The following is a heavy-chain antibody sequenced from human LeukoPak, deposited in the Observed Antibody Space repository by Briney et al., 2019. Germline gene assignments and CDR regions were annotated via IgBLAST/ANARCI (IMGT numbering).Heavy chain of an antibody. CDR3: ARVQAAHEAFDI. CDR1: GGTFISYA. CDR2: IIPIFDTA. V-gene: IGHV1-69*05. J-gene: IGHJ3*02. Sequence: SVKVSCKASGGTFISYAISWVRQAPGQGLEWMGGIIPIFDTANYAQKFQGRVTITTDKSTNTAYMELSSLRSEDTAVYYCARVQAAHEAFDIWGQGTMVTVSS.